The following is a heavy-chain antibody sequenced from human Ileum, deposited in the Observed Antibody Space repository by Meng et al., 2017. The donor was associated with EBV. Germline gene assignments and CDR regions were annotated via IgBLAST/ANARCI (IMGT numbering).Heavy chain of an antibody. D-gene: IGHD1-26*01. V-gene: IGHV1-18*01. CDR1: GYTFTSYG. J-gene: IGHJ5*02. CDR3: ARVVEGATSWLDR. Sequence: QVQLVQSGADVQKPGASVKVSCKASGYTFTSYGINWVRQAPGQGLEWMGWISAFNGNTDYAQKFQGRVTMTTDTSTTTTYMELRSLRSDDTAVYYCARVVEGATSWLDRWGQGTLVTVSS. CDR2: ISAFNGNT.